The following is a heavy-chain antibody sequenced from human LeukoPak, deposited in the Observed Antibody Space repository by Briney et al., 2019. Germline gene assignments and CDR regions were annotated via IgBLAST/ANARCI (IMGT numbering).Heavy chain of an antibody. D-gene: IGHD5-18*01. Sequence: GGSLRLSCAASGFTFSSYAMSWVRQAPGKGLEWVSAISGSVGSTYYADSVKGRFTISRDNSKNTLYLQMNSLRAEDTAVYYCAKAPGGYSYGFPYYYYGMDVWGQGTTVTVSS. CDR1: GFTFSSYA. V-gene: IGHV3-23*01. CDR2: ISGSVGST. CDR3: AKAPGGYSYGFPYYYYGMDV. J-gene: IGHJ6*02.